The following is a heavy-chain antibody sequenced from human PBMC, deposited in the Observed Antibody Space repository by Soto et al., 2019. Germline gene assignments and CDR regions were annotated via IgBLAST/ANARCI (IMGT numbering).Heavy chain of an antibody. J-gene: IGHJ4*02. CDR3: AREGSSYGIDY. CDR1: GGSISSYY. CDR2: IYYSGST. D-gene: IGHD1-26*01. Sequence: QVQLQESGPGLVKPPETLSLTCTVSGGSISSYYWSWIRQPPGKGLEWIGYIYYSGSTNYNPSLKSRVTISVDTSKNQFSLKLSSVTAADTAVYYCAREGSSYGIDYWGQGTLVTVSS. V-gene: IGHV4-59*01.